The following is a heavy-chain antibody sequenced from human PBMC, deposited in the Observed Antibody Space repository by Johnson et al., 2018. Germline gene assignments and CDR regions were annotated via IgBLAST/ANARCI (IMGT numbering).Heavy chain of an antibody. V-gene: IGHV4-39*07. Sequence: QVQLQESGPGLVEPSETMSLTCTVSGGSISSSRHYWGWIRPPPGKGLEWIGTISYRGSTYYNPSLTSRVTIHLATSRDQLSLNLISVTARDTDVYHLVIDRSVMVVFNPEAVDRWGQGTLVTVS. CDR1: GGSISSSRHY. J-gene: IGHJ3*01. D-gene: IGHD3-22*01. CDR3: VIDRSVMVVFNPEAVDR. CDR2: ISYRGST.